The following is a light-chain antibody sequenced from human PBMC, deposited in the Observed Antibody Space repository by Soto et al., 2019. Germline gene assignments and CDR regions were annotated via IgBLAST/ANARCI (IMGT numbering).Light chain of an antibody. V-gene: IGKV3-20*01. CDR2: GTS. Sequence: EIVMTQSPATLALSPGERATLSCRASQSVNINLAWYQQKPGQAPRLLIDGTSSRATGIPDRFSGSGSGTDFTLTISRLEPEDFAVYYCQQYGSSPPGVTCGQGTRRRL. CDR1: QSVNIN. J-gene: IGKJ5*01. CDR3: QQYGSSPPGVT.